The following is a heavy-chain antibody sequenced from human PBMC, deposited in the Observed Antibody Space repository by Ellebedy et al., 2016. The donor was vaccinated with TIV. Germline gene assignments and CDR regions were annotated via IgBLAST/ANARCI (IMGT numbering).Heavy chain of an antibody. J-gene: IGHJ4*02. CDR1: GFTVSSNY. V-gene: IGHV3-53*04. CDR2: IYSGGST. CDR3: ARGSKSERYYYDSSGYDYFDY. Sequence: ESLKISCAASGFTVSSNYMSWVRQAPGKGLEWVSVIYSGGSTYYADSVKGRFTISRHNSKNTLYLQMNSLRAEDTAVYYCARGSKSERYYYDSSGYDYFDYWGQGTLVTVSS. D-gene: IGHD3-22*01.